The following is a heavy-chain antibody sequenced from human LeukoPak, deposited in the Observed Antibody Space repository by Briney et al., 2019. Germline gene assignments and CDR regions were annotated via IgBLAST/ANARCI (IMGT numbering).Heavy chain of an antibody. CDR3: ARVGDGHSVNYLDL. D-gene: IGHD5-24*01. Sequence: GGSLRLSCAASGFTFSDYGMTWVRQAPGKGLEWLSYISISTTTLYYADSVKGRLTVSRDNAKNSLYLQMNSLRDEDTAIFYCARVGDGHSVNYLDLWGQGAPVTVSS. CDR2: ISISTTTL. CDR1: GFTFSDYG. J-gene: IGHJ5*02. V-gene: IGHV3-48*02.